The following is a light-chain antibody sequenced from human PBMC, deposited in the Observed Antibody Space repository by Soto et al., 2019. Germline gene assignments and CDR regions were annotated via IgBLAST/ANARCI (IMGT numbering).Light chain of an antibody. Sequence: EMVITQSPATLSVSPGERATLSFRASQRVSSNLAWYQQKPGQAPRLLIYHASTRASGIPARFSGSESGTEFTLTINNLQSEDFAVYYCQQYNNWPPGTFGQGTKVEIK. CDR2: HAS. V-gene: IGKV3-15*01. CDR1: QRVSSN. CDR3: QQYNNWPPGT. J-gene: IGKJ1*01.